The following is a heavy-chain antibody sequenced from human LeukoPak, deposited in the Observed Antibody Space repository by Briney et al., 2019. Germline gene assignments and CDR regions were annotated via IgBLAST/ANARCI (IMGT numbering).Heavy chain of an antibody. CDR2: ISSSSSYI. CDR3: AREPKYCSGGSCQDY. CDR1: GFTFSSYS. D-gene: IGHD2-15*01. Sequence: AGSLRLSCAASGFTFSSYSMNWVRQAPGKGLEWVSSISSSSSYIYYADSVKGRFTISRDNAKNSLYLQMNSLRAEDTAVYYCAREPKYCSGGSCQDYWGQGTLVTVSS. V-gene: IGHV3-21*01. J-gene: IGHJ4*02.